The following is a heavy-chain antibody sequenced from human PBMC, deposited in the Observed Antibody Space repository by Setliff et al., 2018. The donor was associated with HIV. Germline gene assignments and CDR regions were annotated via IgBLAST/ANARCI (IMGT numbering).Heavy chain of an antibody. CDR3: ARDSEWGSYIFWTFDI. V-gene: IGHV1-18*01. CDR1: GYTFTSYG. CDR2: ISAYNGNT. D-gene: IGHD1-26*01. J-gene: IGHJ3*02. Sequence: ASVKVSCKASGYTFTSYGISWVRQAPGQGLEWMGWISAYNGNTNYAQKLQGSVTMTTDTSTSTAYMELRSLRSDDTAVYYCARDSEWGSYIFWTFDIWGQGTMVTVSS.